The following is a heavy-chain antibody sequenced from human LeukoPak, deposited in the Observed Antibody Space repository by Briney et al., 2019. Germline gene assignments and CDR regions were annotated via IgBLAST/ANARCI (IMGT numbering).Heavy chain of an antibody. D-gene: IGHD6-13*01. CDR3: AKVRRGGSAAGPFDY. J-gene: IGHJ4*02. CDR2: ISWNSGDI. V-gene: IGHV3-9*01. CDR1: GFSISSGYF. Sequence: LSLTCSVSGFSISSGYFWGWIRQPPGKGLEWVSGISWNSGDIGYADSVQGRFTISRDNAKNSLYLQMNSLRTEDTALYYCAKVRRGGSAAGPFDYWGQGTLVTVSS.